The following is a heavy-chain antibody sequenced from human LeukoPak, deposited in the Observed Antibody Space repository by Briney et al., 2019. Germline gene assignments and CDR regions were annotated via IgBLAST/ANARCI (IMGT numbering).Heavy chain of an antibody. CDR3: ARVTGYMIEDYFDY. J-gene: IGHJ4*02. CDR1: GYSISSGYY. D-gene: IGHD3-22*01. V-gene: IGHV4-38-2*02. CDR2: IYHSGST. Sequence: SETLSLTCTVSGYSISSGYYWGWIRQPPGKGLEWIGSIYHSGSTYYNPSLKSRVTISVDTSRNQFSLKLNSVTAADTAVYYCARVTGYMIEDYFDYWGQGTLVTVSS.